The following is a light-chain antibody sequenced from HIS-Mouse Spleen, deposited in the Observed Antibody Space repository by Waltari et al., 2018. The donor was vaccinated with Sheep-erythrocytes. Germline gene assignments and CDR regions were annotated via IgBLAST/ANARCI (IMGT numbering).Light chain of an antibody. V-gene: IGKV1-39*01. CDR1: QSISSY. J-gene: IGKJ3*01. CDR2: AAS. CDR3: QQSYSTPQFT. Sequence: DIQMTQSPSSLSASVGDRVTIHCRASQSISSYLNWYQQKPGKAPKLLIYAASSLQSGVPSRFSGSGSGTDFTLTISSLQPEDFATYYCQQSYSTPQFTFGPGTKVDIK.